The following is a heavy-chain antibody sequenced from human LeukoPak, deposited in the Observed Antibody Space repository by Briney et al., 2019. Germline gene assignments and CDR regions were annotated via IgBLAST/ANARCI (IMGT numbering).Heavy chain of an antibody. CDR1: GGTFSSYA. CDR2: IIPIFGTA. J-gene: IGHJ4*02. CDR3: ARTPPGYYDSSGYLYYFDY. D-gene: IGHD3-22*01. Sequence: ASVKVSCKASGGTFSSYAISWVRQAPGQGLEWMGGIIPIFGTANYAQKFQGSVTITADESTSTAYMELSSLRSEDTAVYYCARTPPGYYDSSGYLYYFDYWGQGTLVTVSP. V-gene: IGHV1-69*13.